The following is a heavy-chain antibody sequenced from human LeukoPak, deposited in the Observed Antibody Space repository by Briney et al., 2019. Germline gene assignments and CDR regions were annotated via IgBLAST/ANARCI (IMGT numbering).Heavy chain of an antibody. CDR3: ARLGAVLTSVNWFDP. V-gene: IGHV4-34*01. CDR2: INHSGST. CDR1: GGSFSGYY. J-gene: IGHJ5*02. D-gene: IGHD4-23*01. Sequence: ASETLSLTCAVYGGSFSGYYWSWIRQPPGKGLEWIGEINHSGSTNYNPSLKSRVTISVDTSKNQFSLKLSSVTAADTAVYYCARLGAVLTSVNWFDPWGQGTLVTVSS.